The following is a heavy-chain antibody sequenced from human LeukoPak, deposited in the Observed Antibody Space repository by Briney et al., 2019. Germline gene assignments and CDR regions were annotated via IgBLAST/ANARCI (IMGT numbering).Heavy chain of an antibody. V-gene: IGHV3-33*01. Sequence: GGSLRLSCAASGFTFSSYGMHWVRQAPGKGLEWVAVIWYDGSNKYYADSVKGRFTISRDNSKNTLYLQMNSLRAEDTAVYYCARDSSGYGSYYYYYYMDVWGKGTTVTVSS. CDR3: ARDSSGYGSYYYYYYMDV. CDR1: GFTFSSYG. D-gene: IGHD3-22*01. CDR2: IWYDGSNK. J-gene: IGHJ6*03.